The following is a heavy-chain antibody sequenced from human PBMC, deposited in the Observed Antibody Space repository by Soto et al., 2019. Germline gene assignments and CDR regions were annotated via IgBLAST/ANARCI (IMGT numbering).Heavy chain of an antibody. CDR2: IYYSGST. J-gene: IGHJ4*02. Sequence: PSETLSLTCTVSGGSISSSSYYWGWIRQPPGKGLEWIGSIYYSGSTYYNPSLKSRVTISVDTSKNQFSLKLSSVTAADTAVYYCASYGYYYDSSGSPYFDYWGQGTLVTVS. CDR3: ASYGYYYDSSGSPYFDY. V-gene: IGHV4-39*01. CDR1: GGSISSSSYY. D-gene: IGHD3-22*01.